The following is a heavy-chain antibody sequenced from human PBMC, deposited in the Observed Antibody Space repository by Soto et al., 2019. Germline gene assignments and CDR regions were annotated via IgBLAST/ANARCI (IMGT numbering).Heavy chain of an antibody. D-gene: IGHD3-3*01. CDR1: GGSISSGGYY. V-gene: IGHV4-31*03. J-gene: IGHJ3*02. CDR2: IYYSGST. CDR3: ARVGKIFGVVIPGFVFDI. Sequence: SETLSLTCTVSGGSISSGGYYWRWIRQHPGKGLEWIGYIYYSGSTYYNPSLKSRVTISVDTSKNQFSLKLSSVTAADTAVYYCARVGKIFGVVIPGFVFDIWGQGTMVTVS.